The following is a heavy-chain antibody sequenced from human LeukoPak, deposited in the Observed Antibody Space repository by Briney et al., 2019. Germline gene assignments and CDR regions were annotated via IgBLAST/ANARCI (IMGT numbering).Heavy chain of an antibody. CDR3: ARYCSGGSCYAIANDDAFDI. J-gene: IGHJ3*02. CDR1: GGSISSSSYY. D-gene: IGHD2-15*01. Sequence: SETLSLTCIVSGGSISSSSYYWGWIRQPPGKGLEWIGSIYYSGSTYYNPSLKSRVTISVDTSKNQFSLKLSSVTAADTAVYYCARYCSGGSCYAIANDDAFDIWGQGTMVTVSS. V-gene: IGHV4-39*07. CDR2: IYYSGST.